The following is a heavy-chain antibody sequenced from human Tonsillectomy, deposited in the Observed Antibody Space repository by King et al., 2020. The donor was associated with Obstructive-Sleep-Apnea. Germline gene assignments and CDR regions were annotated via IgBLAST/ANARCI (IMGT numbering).Heavy chain of an antibody. CDR1: GYTFSDYY. Sequence: QLVQSGAEVKKPGAAVKVSCKPSGYTFSDYYIHWVRQAPGQGLEWMGWINPNSGGTNFAQKFRGRVTLTSDTSINTAYLEVTKLRSDDTAVYFCARNRDYFGTGSPLDIWGKGTMVTVSS. J-gene: IGHJ3*02. V-gene: IGHV1-2*02. CDR3: ARNRDYFGTGSPLDI. CDR2: INPNSGGT. D-gene: IGHD3-10*01.